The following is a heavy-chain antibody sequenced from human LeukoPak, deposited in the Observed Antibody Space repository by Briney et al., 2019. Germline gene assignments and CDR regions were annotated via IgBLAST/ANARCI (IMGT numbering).Heavy chain of an antibody. CDR2: IYYSGST. V-gene: IGHV4-39*07. CDR1: GGSISSSSYY. Sequence: SETLSLTCTVSGGSISSSSYYWGWIRQPPGKGLEWIGSIYYSGSTYYNPSLKSRVTVSVDTSKNQFSLKLSSVTAADTAVYYCARVSFGELSSIDYWGQGTLVTVSS. J-gene: IGHJ4*02. D-gene: IGHD3-10*01. CDR3: ARVSFGELSSIDY.